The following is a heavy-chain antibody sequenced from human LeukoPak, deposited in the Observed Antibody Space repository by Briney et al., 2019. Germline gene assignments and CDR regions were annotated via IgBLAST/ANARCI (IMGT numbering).Heavy chain of an antibody. V-gene: IGHV3-7*03. CDR1: GFTFSSYW. Sequence: GGSLRLSCAASGFTFSSYWRSWVRQAPGKGLEWVANIKQDGSEKYYVDSVKGRFTISRDNAKNSLYLQMNSLRAEDTDIYYCATYRQVLLPFESWGQGTLVTVSS. J-gene: IGHJ4*02. CDR3: ATYRQVLLPFES. D-gene: IGHD2-8*02. CDR2: IKQDGSEK.